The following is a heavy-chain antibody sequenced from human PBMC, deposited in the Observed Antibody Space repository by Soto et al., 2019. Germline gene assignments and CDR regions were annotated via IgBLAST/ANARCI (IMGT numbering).Heavy chain of an antibody. J-gene: IGHJ5*02. D-gene: IGHD2-21*02. V-gene: IGHV4-31*03. Sequence: QVQLQESGPGLLKPSQTLSLTCSVSGGSISSGSYYWSWIRQLPGKDLEWIGYIYSSGNTHYNPSLKSRITISVDTSQNQFSLKLSSVTAADTAVYYCARDGSGDWNTWFDPWGQGTLVTVSS. CDR3: ARDGSGDWNTWFDP. CDR1: GGSISSGSYY. CDR2: IYSSGNT.